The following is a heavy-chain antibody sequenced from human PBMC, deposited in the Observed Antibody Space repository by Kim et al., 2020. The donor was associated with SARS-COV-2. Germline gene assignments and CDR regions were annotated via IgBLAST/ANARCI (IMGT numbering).Heavy chain of an antibody. V-gene: IGHV3-15*01. Sequence: GGSLRLSCAASGFTFSNAWMSWVRQAPGKGLEWVGRIKSKTDGGTTDYAAPVKGRFTISRDDSKNTLYLQMNSLKTEDTAVYYCTTATSWEPNDAFDIWGQGTMVTVSS. J-gene: IGHJ3*02. D-gene: IGHD1-26*01. CDR3: TTATSWEPNDAFDI. CDR1: GFTFSNAW. CDR2: IKSKTDGGTT.